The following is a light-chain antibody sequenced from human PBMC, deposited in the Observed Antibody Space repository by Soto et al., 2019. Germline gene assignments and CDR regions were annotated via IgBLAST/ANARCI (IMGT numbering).Light chain of an antibody. Sequence: DIQMTQSPSTLSASVGDRVTITCRASQSISSWLAWYQQKPGKAPKLLIYDASSLESGVPSRFSGSGSGTEFTLTISSLQPDDFATYYGQQYNSYLFNFGPGTKVDIK. J-gene: IGKJ3*01. V-gene: IGKV1-5*01. CDR1: QSISSW. CDR3: QQYNSYLFN. CDR2: DAS.